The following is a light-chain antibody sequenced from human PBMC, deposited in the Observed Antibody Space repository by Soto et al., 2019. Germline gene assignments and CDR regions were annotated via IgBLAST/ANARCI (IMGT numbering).Light chain of an antibody. J-gene: IGLJ2*01. CDR2: DVS. CDR1: SSDVGGYNY. CDR3: CSYTGSYTFLV. Sequence: QSALTQPRSVSGSPGQSVTISCTGTSSDVGGYNYVSWYQHHPGKAPKLMIYDVSKRPSGIPDRFSGSKSGNTASLTISGLQADDEADYYCCSYTGSYTFLVFGGGTKLTVL. V-gene: IGLV2-11*01.